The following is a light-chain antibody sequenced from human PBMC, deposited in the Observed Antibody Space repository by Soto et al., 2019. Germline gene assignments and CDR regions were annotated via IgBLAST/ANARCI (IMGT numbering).Light chain of an antibody. V-gene: IGLV1-47*02. CDR3: QSYDKRLTAYV. CDR2: NNN. Sequence: QSVLTQPPSTSGTPGQGVTISCSGSSSNIGSNYVYWYQQLPGTAPKLLIYNNNQRPSGVPDRFSASKSGTSASLAIRGLRSDDEGHYYCQSYDKRLTAYVFGTGTKVTVL. CDR1: SSNIGSNY. J-gene: IGLJ1*01.